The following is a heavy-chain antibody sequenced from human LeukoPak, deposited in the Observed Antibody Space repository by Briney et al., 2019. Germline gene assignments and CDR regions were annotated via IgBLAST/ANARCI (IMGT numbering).Heavy chain of an antibody. V-gene: IGHV4-38-2*02. CDR2: IYHSGST. Sequence: SETLSLTCTVSGYSVSSGYYWGWIRQPPGKGLEWIGSIYHSGSTYYNPSLKSRVTISVDTSKNQFSLKLSSVTAADTDVYYCARVPLYSSVSWFDPWGQGTLVTVSS. CDR1: GYSVSSGYY. J-gene: IGHJ5*02. CDR3: ARVPLYSSVSWFDP. D-gene: IGHD6-19*01.